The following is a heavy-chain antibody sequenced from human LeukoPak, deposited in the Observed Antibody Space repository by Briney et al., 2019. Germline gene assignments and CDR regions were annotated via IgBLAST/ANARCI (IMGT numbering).Heavy chain of an antibody. Sequence: GGSLRLSCAASGFTVSSNYMSWVRQAPGKGLEWVSVIYSGGSTYYADSVKGRFTISRDNSKNTLYLQMNSLRAEDTAVYYCARNFYDSSGYPTYYFDYWAREPWSPSPQ. D-gene: IGHD3-22*01. CDR3: ARNFYDSSGYPTYYFDY. CDR2: IYSGGST. J-gene: IGHJ4*02. V-gene: IGHV3-53*01. CDR1: GFTVSSNY.